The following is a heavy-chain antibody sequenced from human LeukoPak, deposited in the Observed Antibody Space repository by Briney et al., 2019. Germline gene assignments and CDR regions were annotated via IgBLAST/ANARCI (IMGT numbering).Heavy chain of an antibody. CDR1: GGSFSDYY. D-gene: IGHD2-21*01. J-gene: IGHJ4*02. CDR3: ARGIATRSFFDY. CDR2: INHRGST. V-gene: IGHV4-34*01. Sequence: PSETLSLTSAVYGGSFSDYYWSWIRQPPGKGLEWIGEINHRGSTNHNPSLKSRVTISVDTSKNQFSLNLSSVTAADTAVYYCARGIATRSFFDYWGQGTLVTVSS.